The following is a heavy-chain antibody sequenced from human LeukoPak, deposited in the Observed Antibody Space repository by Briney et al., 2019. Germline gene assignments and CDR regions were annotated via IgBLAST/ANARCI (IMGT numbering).Heavy chain of an antibody. D-gene: IGHD3-10*01. CDR3: AKDFVGYYYGSGRSSSWFDP. Sequence: GGSLRLSCAASGFTVSNNYMIWVRQAPGKGLEWVAVISYDGSNKYYADSVKGRFTISRDNSKNTLYLQMNSLRAEDTAVYYCAKDFVGYYYGSGRSSSWFDPWGQGTLVTVSS. J-gene: IGHJ5*02. CDR1: GFTVSNNY. V-gene: IGHV3-30*18. CDR2: ISYDGSNK.